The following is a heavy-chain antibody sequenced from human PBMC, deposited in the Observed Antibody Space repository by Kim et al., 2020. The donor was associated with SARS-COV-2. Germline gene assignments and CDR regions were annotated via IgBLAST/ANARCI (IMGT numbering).Heavy chain of an antibody. V-gene: IGHV4-39*01. CDR3: ARWGIAAAGTDNWVDP. Sequence: SLKSRVTISVDTAKTQFSLKLSSVTAADTAVYYCARWGIAAAGTDNWVDPWGQGTLVTVSS. D-gene: IGHD6-13*01. J-gene: IGHJ5*02.